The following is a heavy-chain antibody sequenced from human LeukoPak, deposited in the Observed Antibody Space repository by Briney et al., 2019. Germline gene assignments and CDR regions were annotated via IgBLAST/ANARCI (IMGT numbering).Heavy chain of an antibody. Sequence: GGSLRLSCAASGFSFRSYAMNWVRQAPGKGLEWISSITASGGSAYYADSVKGRFTISRDNSKNTLYLQMNSLRAEDTALYYCVKGAGYYYDSRFDYWGQGTLVTVSS. J-gene: IGHJ4*02. CDR1: GFSFRSYA. CDR3: VKGAGYYYDSRFDY. CDR2: ITASGGSA. D-gene: IGHD3-22*01. V-gene: IGHV3-23*01.